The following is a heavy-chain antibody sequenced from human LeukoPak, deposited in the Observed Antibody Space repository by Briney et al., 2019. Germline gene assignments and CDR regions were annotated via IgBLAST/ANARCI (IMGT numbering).Heavy chain of an antibody. CDR2: ISGSGGGT. CDR1: GFIFSSYA. CDR3: AKSHDTGITIFGVVITPFDY. V-gene: IGHV3-23*01. D-gene: IGHD3-3*01. J-gene: IGHJ4*02. Sequence: GGSLRLSCAASGFIFSSYAMSWVRQAPGKGLEWVSAISGSGGGTYYADSVKGRFTISRDNSKNTLYLQMNSLRAEDTAVYYCAKSHDTGITIFGVVITPFDYWGQGTLVTVSS.